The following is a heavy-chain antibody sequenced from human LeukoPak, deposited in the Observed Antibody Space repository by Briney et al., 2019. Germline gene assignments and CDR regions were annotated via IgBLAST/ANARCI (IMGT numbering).Heavy chain of an antibody. V-gene: IGHV1-18*01. J-gene: IGHJ4*02. D-gene: IGHD1-1*01. CDR2: ISPYNGNT. Sequence: ASVKVSCKASGYIFSNFAITWVRQAPGQGLEWVGWISPYNGNTNYPPNLQDRVTLTTDTSTSTAYMELRSLRSDDTAVYYCARRKGSDVPGNDYWGQGTLVTVSS. CDR1: GYIFSNFA. CDR3: ARRKGSDVPGNDY.